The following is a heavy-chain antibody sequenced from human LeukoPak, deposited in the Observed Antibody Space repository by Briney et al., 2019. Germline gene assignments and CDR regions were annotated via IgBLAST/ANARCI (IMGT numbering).Heavy chain of an antibody. CDR1: GYSISSGYY. Sequence: SETLSLTCTVPGYSISSGYYWSWIRQPPGKGLEWIGEINHSGSTNYNPSLKSRVTISVDTSKNQFSLKLSSVTAADTAVYYCASVRRGFGESSKYYAYYYMGVWGKGTTVTISS. CDR3: ASVRRGFGESSKYYAYYYMGV. D-gene: IGHD3-10*01. J-gene: IGHJ6*03. V-gene: IGHV4-38-2*02. CDR2: INHSGST.